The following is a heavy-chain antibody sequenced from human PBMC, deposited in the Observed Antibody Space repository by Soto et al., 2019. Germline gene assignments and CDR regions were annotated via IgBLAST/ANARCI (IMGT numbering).Heavy chain of an antibody. D-gene: IGHD3-3*01. Sequence: ASVKVSCKASGYTFTSYDINWVRQATGQGLEWMGWMNPNSGNTGYAQKFQGRVTMTRNTSISTAYMELSSLRSEDTAVYYCARGPESYVLRFLEWLENPNYYFDYWGQGTLVTVSS. V-gene: IGHV1-8*01. CDR2: MNPNSGNT. J-gene: IGHJ4*02. CDR3: ARGPESYVLRFLEWLENPNYYFDY. CDR1: GYTFTSYD.